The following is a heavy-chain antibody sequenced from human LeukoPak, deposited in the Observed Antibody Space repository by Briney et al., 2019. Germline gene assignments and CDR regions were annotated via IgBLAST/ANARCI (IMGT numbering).Heavy chain of an antibody. CDR3: SRDRGYYDSGNYPTDY. CDR2: INPNSGGT. Sequence: ASVKVSCKASGYTFTGYYMHWVRQAPGQGLEWMGWINPNSGGTNYAQNFQGRVTMTGDTSINTAYMELSRLTSDDTAVYFCSRDRGYYDSGNYPTDYWGQGTLVTVSP. J-gene: IGHJ4*02. D-gene: IGHD3-10*01. CDR1: GYTFTGYY. V-gene: IGHV1-2*02.